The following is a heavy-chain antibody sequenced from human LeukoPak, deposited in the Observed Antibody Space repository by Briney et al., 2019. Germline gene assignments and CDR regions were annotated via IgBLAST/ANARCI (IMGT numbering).Heavy chain of an antibody. D-gene: IGHD6-19*01. V-gene: IGHV3-53*01. CDR1: GFTVSSNY. CDR3: ARAPGSGWYPYYFDY. Sequence: GGSLRLSCAASGFTVSSNYMSWVRQAPGKGLEWVSVIYSGGSTYYADSVKGRFTISRDNSKNTLYLQMNSLRAEDTAVYYCARAPGSGWYPYYFDYWGQGTLVTVSS. J-gene: IGHJ4*02. CDR2: IYSGGST.